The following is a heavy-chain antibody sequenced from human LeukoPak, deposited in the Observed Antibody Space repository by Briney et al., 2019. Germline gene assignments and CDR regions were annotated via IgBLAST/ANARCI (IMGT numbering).Heavy chain of an antibody. V-gene: IGHV3-49*04. Sequence: PGGSLRLSCEASGFTVSSNYMSWVRQAPGKGLEWVGFIRSKAYGGTTEYAASVKGRFTISRDDSKSIAYLQMNSLKTEDTAVYYCTRDPIAAAGDDLDYWGQGTLVTVSS. CDR1: GFTVSSNY. J-gene: IGHJ4*02. CDR2: IRSKAYGGTT. CDR3: TRDPIAAAGDDLDY. D-gene: IGHD6-13*01.